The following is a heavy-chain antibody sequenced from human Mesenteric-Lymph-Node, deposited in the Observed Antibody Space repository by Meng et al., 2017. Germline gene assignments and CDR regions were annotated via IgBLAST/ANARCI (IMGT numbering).Heavy chain of an antibody. V-gene: IGHV3-33*01. Sequence: QVQLVESGGGVVQPGWSLSVSCSASGFTFSRYGFHWVRQAPGKGLEWVATIWYDESNRYYADSVKGRFTISRDNSKNTLYLQMNNLGAEDTALYYCARDGHAYNYDYWGQGTLVTVSS. CDR3: ARDGHAYNYDY. CDR1: GFTFSRYG. J-gene: IGHJ4*02. D-gene: IGHD5-24*01. CDR2: IWYDESNR.